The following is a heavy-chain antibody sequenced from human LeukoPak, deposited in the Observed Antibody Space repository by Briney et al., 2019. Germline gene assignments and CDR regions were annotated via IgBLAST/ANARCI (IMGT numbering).Heavy chain of an antibody. D-gene: IGHD3-16*01. CDR2: INPSGGST. CDR1: GYTFTNYY. CDR3: ARRIDRGWGSMFDP. J-gene: IGHJ5*02. Sequence: ASVKVSCKASGYTFTNYYMHWVPHAPGQGLECMGIINPSGGSTSYAQQFQGRVTMTRDTSTSTVYMELSSLRSEDTAAYYCARRIDRGWGSMFDPWGQGTLVTVSS. V-gene: IGHV1-46*01.